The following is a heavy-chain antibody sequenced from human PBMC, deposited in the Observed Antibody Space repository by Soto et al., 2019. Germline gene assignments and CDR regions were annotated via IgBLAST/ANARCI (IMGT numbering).Heavy chain of an antibody. D-gene: IGHD1-26*01. CDR2: IFYSGST. V-gene: IGHV4-31*03. J-gene: IGHJ4*02. Sequence: QVQLQESGPGLVKPSQTLSLTCTVSGGSISSTGYFWTWIRQHPGKGLEWIGYIFYSGSTFHNPSIKSRVTISVDTSKNQFSLELSSVNAADTAVYYCAREAGSGDYFACWGQGTLVTVSS. CDR3: AREAGSGDYFAC. CDR1: GGSISSTGYF.